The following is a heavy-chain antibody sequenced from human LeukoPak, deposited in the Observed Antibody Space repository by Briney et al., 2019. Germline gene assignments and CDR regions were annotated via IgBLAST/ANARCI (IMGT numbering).Heavy chain of an antibody. V-gene: IGHV1-69*13. D-gene: IGHD5-12*01. CDR3: ARAEYSGYDYRADY. J-gene: IGHJ4*02. Sequence: SVKVSCKASGYIFSNFFSSYGITWVRQAPGQGLEWMGGIIPIFGTANYAQKFQGRVTITADESTSTAYMELSSLRSEDTAVYYCARAEYSGYDYRADYWGQGTLVTVSS. CDR2: IIPIFGTA. CDR1: GYIFSNFFSSYG.